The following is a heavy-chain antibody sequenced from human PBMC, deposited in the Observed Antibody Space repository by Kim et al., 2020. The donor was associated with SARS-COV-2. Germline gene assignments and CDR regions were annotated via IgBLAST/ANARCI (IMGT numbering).Heavy chain of an antibody. J-gene: IGHJ3*02. D-gene: IGHD3-10*01. V-gene: IGHV3-33*01. Sequence: GGSLRLSCAASGFTFSSYGMHWVRQAPGKGLEWVAVIWYDGSNKYYADSVKGRFTISRDNSKNTLYLQMNSLRAEDTAVYYCARDEISGSGSYPDDAFDIWGQGAMVTVSS. CDR1: GFTFSSYG. CDR2: IWYDGSNK. CDR3: ARDEISGSGSYPDDAFDI.